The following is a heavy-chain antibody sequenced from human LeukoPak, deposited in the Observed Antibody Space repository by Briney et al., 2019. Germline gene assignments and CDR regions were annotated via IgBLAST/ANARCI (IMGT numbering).Heavy chain of an antibody. D-gene: IGHD5-12*01. CDR3: ARYSGYAQDFDF. CDR1: GFTFISYW. Sequence: PGGSLRLSCVASGFTFISYWMHWVRQAPGRGLVWVSRINSDGSSTSYADSVKGRFTISRDNAKNSLYLQMNSLRAEDTAVYYCARYSGYAQDFDFWGQGNLGTVSS. V-gene: IGHV3-74*01. CDR2: INSDGSST. J-gene: IGHJ4*02.